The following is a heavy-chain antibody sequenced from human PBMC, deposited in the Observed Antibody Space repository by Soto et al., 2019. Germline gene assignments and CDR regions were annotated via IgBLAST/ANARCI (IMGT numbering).Heavy chain of an antibody. J-gene: IGHJ4*02. D-gene: IGHD1-26*01. CDR1: GFTFSKAW. CDR3: ASGVGRTDLEY. V-gene: IGHV3-15*01. CDR2: IKSKRDGGTI. Sequence: EVQLLESGGGLVQPGGSLRLSCAASGFTFSKAWMSWVRQAPGKGLEWVGRIKSKRDGGTIDYAAPVKGRFTISRDDSKTTVYLQMNSLKTEDTAVYYCASGVGRTDLEYWGQGTLVTVSS.